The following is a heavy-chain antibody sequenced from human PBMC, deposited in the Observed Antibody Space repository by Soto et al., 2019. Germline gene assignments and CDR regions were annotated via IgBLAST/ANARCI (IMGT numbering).Heavy chain of an antibody. J-gene: IGHJ4*02. V-gene: IGHV1-8*02. D-gene: IGHD3-10*01. Sequence: ASVKVSCKASGGTFSSYAINWVRQAPGQGPEWMGVINPHGGSTAYAQKFKGRVTLTRDTSASTVYMEVSSLTSEDTAMYYCARSSGRSGQLVVFYWGQGTPVTVSS. CDR2: INPHGGST. CDR3: ARSSGRSGQLVVFY. CDR1: GGTFSSYA.